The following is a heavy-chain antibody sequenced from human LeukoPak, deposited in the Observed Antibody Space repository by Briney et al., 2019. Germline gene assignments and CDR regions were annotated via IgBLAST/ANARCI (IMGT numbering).Heavy chain of an antibody. J-gene: IGHJ6*03. Sequence: PGGSLRLSCAASGFTFSSYSMNWVRQAPGKGLEWVSYISSSSSTIYYADSVKGRFTISRDNAKNSLYLQMNSLRAEDTAVYYCARVSSWPYYYYMDVWGKGTTVTVSS. D-gene: IGHD6-13*01. V-gene: IGHV3-48*01. CDR2: ISSSSSTI. CDR3: ARVSSWPYYYYMDV. CDR1: GFTFSSYS.